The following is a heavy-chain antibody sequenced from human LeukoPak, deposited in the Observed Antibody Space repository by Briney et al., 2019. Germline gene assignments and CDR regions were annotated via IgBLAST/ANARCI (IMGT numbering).Heavy chain of an antibody. J-gene: IGHJ4*02. D-gene: IGHD6-25*01. CDR3: TRGGAAPFDY. V-gene: IGHV3-74*01. CDR2: INVEGSTK. Sequence: GGSLRLSCAGSGFTFTRFWMHWVRQAPGKGLVWVASINVEGSTKNYADSVGGRFTISRDDNTQYLQMKHLRLDDTAVYYCTRGGAAPFDYWGQGTLVTVSS. CDR1: GFTFTRFW.